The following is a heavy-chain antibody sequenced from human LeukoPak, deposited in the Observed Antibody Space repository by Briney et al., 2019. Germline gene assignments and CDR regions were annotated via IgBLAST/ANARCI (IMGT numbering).Heavy chain of an antibody. D-gene: IGHD6-19*01. CDR2: IYTSGST. J-gene: IGHJ4*02. CDR1: GGSISSYY. Sequence: SETLSLTCTVSGGSISSYYWSWLRQPAGKGLEWIGRIYTSGSTNYNPSLKSRVTMSVDTSKNQFSLKLSSVTAADTAVYYCAREGTRQWLSYFSDYWGQGTLVTVSS. CDR3: AREGTRQWLSYFSDY. V-gene: IGHV4-4*07.